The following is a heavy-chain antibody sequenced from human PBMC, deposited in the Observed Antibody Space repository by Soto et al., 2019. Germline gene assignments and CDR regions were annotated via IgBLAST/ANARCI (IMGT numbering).Heavy chain of an antibody. CDR3: ARDLEIQRQYNWFDP. Sequence: PSETLSLTCTVSGGSISSYYWSWIRQPAGKGLEWIGRIYTSGSTNYNPSLKSRVTMSVDTSKNQFSLKLSSVTAADTAVYYCARDLEIQRQYNWFDPWGQGTLVTVSS. J-gene: IGHJ5*02. CDR1: GGSISSYY. CDR2: IYTSGST. V-gene: IGHV4-4*07. D-gene: IGHD5-18*01.